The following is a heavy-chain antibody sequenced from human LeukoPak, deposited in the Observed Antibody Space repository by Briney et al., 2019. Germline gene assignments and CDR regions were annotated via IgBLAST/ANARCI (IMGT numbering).Heavy chain of an antibody. CDR2: IIPIFGTP. J-gene: IGHJ4*02. D-gene: IGHD3-22*01. V-gene: IGHV1-69*13. CDR1: GGTFNNYA. Sequence: GASVKVSCKASGGTFNNYAISWVRQAPGQGLDWMGGIIPIFGTPNYAQKFQGRVTITADESTSTVYMELSSLRSEDTAVYYCARAYYDSSGYNYWGQGTLVTVSS. CDR3: ARAYYDSSGYNY.